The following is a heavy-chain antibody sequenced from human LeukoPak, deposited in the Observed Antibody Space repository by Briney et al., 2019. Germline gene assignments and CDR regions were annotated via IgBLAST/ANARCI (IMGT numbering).Heavy chain of an antibody. J-gene: IGHJ4*02. D-gene: IGHD3-3*01. CDR1: GFTFSSYS. CDR2: IYSGGST. Sequence: PGGSLRLSCAASGFTFSSYSMSWVRQAPGKGLEWVSVIYSGGSTYYADSVKGRFTISRDNSKNTLYLQMNSLRAEDTAVYYCARGDFWSGPPSYWGQGTLVTVSS. CDR3: ARGDFWSGPPSY. V-gene: IGHV3-53*01.